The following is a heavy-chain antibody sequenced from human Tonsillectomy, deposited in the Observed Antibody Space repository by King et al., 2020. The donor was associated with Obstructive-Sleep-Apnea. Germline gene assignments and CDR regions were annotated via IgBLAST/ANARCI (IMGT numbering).Heavy chain of an antibody. CDR1: GFNFSSYS. CDR3: AREGSRFRDALDF. CDR2: ISDGGTFQ. V-gene: IGHV3-21*01. Sequence: VQLVESGGGLVKPGGSLRLSCAASGFNFSSYSMNWFRQAPGKGLDWVSSISDGGTFQFYSDSLKGRFTTSSDNAENSLYLQMNSLRDEDTAVYFCAREGSRFRDALDFWGQGTLVTVSS. D-gene: IGHD3-3*01. J-gene: IGHJ3*01.